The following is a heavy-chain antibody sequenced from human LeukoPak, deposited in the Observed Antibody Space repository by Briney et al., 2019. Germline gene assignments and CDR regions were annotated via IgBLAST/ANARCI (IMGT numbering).Heavy chain of an antibody. J-gene: IGHJ6*02. CDR3: ARDSGDSSSWDYYYGMDV. Sequence: GGSLRLSCAASGFTFSSYSMNWVRQAPGKGLEWVSSISSSSSYIYYADSVKGRFTISRDNAKNSLYLQMNSLRAEDTAVYYCARDSGDSSSWDYYYGMDVWGQGTTVTVSS. CDR2: ISSSSSYI. CDR1: GFTFSSYS. V-gene: IGHV3-21*01. D-gene: IGHD6-13*01.